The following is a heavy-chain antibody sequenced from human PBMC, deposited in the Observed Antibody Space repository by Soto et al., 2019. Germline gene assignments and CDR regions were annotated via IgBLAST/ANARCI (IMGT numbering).Heavy chain of an antibody. Sequence: ASVKVSCKASGYTFTSYDSNWVRQATGQGLEWMGWMNPNSGNTGYAQKFQGRVTMTRNTSISTAYMELSSLRSEDTAVYYCARVPCPRYCSGGSCYFAPYYFDYWGQGTLVTVSS. D-gene: IGHD2-15*01. CDR1: GYTFTSYD. CDR3: ARVPCPRYCSGGSCYFAPYYFDY. CDR2: MNPNSGNT. V-gene: IGHV1-8*01. J-gene: IGHJ4*02.